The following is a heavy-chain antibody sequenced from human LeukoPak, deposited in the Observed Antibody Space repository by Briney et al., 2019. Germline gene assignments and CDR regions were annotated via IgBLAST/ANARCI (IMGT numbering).Heavy chain of an antibody. V-gene: IGHV3-30*02. D-gene: IGHD1-26*01. Sequence: PGGSLRLSCVGSGFTFSSFGMHWVRQAPGKGLEWVTFIRFDGSEEFYADSVKGRFTISRDNAKNAVYLQMNSLRVEDTAVYYCAKDRSIGTYYTFDHWGQGTLVTVSS. CDR2: IRFDGSEE. CDR3: AKDRSIGTYYTFDH. CDR1: GFTFSSFG. J-gene: IGHJ4*02.